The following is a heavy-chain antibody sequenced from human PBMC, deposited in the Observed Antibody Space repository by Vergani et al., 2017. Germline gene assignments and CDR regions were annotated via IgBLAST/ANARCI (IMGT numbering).Heavy chain of an antibody. CDR2: IYSGGST. CDR1: GFTVSSNY. V-gene: IGHV3-53*01. CDR3: ARVPYSGSRGAFDI. Sequence: EVQLLESGGGLVQPGGSLRLSCAASGFTVSSNYMSWVRQAPGKGLEWVSVIYSGGSTYYADSVKGRFTISRDNSKNTLYLQMNSLRAEDTAVYYCARVPYSGSRGAFDIWGQGTMVTVSS. D-gene: IGHD1-26*01. J-gene: IGHJ3*02.